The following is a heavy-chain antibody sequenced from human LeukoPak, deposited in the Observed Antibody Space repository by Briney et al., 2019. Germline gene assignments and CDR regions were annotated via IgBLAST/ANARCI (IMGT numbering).Heavy chain of an antibody. D-gene: IGHD4-17*01. Sequence: GGSLRLSCAVSGSIFANAWMSWVRQAPGKGLEWVGRIKSKTDGGTTDYAAPVKGRFTISRDDSKNTLYLQMNSLKTEDTAVYDCTTDPLPYMTTVTRVDYWGQGTLVTVSS. CDR1: GSIFANAW. J-gene: IGHJ4*02. CDR3: TTDPLPYMTTVTRVDY. CDR2: IKSKTDGGTT. V-gene: IGHV3-15*01.